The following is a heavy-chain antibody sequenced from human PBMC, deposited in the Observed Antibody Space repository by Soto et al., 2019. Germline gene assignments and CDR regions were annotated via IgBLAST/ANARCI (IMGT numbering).Heavy chain of an antibody. V-gene: IGHV4-34*01. J-gene: IGHJ4*02. CDR2: INHSGST. CDR1: GGSFSGYY. D-gene: IGHD3-16*01. CDR3: ASLLEVNRSGPYYDDY. Sequence: SQTLSLTCAVYGGSFSGYYWSWIRQPPGKGLEWIGEINHSGSTNYNPSLKSRVTISVDTSKNQFSLKLSSVTAADTAVYYCASLLEVNRSGPYYDDYWGQGTLVTVSS.